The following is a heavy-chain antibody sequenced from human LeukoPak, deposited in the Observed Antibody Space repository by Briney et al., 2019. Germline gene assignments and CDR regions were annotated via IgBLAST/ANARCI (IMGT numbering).Heavy chain of an antibody. CDR3: ARTYYYGSGSSLPLYYFDY. J-gene: IGHJ4*02. Sequence: PSQTLSLTCAVSGGSISSGGYSWSWIRQPPGKGLEWIGYIYHSGSTYYNPSLKSRVTISVDRSKNQFSLKLSSVTAADTAVYYCARTYYYGSGSSLPLYYFDYWGQGTLVTVSS. V-gene: IGHV4-30-2*01. CDR1: GGSISSGGYS. D-gene: IGHD3-10*01. CDR2: IYHSGST.